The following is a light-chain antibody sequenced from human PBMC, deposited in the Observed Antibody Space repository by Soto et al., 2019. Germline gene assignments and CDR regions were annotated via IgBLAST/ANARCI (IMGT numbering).Light chain of an antibody. CDR3: QQYYSTPPT. V-gene: IGKV3D-15*01. CDR1: QSVSSN. CDR2: GVY. Sequence: MTQSPTILSVSPGERATLSCRASQSVSSNLAWYQQKPGQAPRLLIYGVYTRAPGIPARFSGSGSGTDFTLTISSLQAEDVAVYYCQQYYSTPPTFGGGTKVDIK. J-gene: IGKJ4*01.